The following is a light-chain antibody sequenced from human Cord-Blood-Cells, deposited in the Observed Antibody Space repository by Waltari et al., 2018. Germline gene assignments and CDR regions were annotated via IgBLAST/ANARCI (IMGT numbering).Light chain of an antibody. J-gene: IGLJ3*02. CDR1: SSDVGCYHY. Sequence: QSALTQPASVSGSPGQSITISCTGTSSDVGCYHYVSWYQQHPGKAPKLMIYDVSNLPSGVSNRFSGSKSGNTASLTISGLQAEDEADYYCSSYTSSSTWVFGGGTKLTVL. CDR2: DVS. V-gene: IGLV2-14*03. CDR3: SSYTSSSTWV.